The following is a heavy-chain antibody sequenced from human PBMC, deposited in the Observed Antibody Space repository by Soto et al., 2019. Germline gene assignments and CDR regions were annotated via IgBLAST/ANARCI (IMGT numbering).Heavy chain of an antibody. J-gene: IGHJ6*03. CDR2: ISYDGSNK. Sequence: GGSLRLSCAASGFTFSSYGMHWVRQAPGKGLEWVAVISYDGSNKYYADSVKGRFTISRDNSKNTLYLQMNSLRAEDTAVYYCAKDGPAAGTYYYYYYYMDVWGKGTTVTVSS. V-gene: IGHV3-30*18. CDR3: AKDGPAAGTYYYYYYYMDV. CDR1: GFTFSSYG. D-gene: IGHD6-13*01.